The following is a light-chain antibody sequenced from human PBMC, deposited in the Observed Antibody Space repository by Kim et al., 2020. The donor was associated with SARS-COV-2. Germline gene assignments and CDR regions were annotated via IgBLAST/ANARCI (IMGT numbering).Light chain of an antibody. J-gene: IGLJ1*01. V-gene: IGLV1-44*01. CDR1: SSNIGSNT. CDR3: AAWDDSLNIYV. Sequence: QSVLTQPPSASGTPGQRVTISCSGSSSNIGSNTVNWYQQVPGTAPKLLIYSNNQRPSGVHDRFSGSKSGTSASLAISGLQSEDEADYYCAAWDDSLNIYVFGSGTKVTVL. CDR2: SNN.